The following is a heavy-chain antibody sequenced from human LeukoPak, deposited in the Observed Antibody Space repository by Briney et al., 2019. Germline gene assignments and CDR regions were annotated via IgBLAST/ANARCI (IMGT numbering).Heavy chain of an antibody. V-gene: IGHV3-30*01. CDR1: GFTFSSYA. D-gene: IGHD5-18*01. CDR3: AREMRGYSYGSNDY. CDR2: ISYDGSNK. J-gene: IGHJ4*02. Sequence: PGGSLRLSCAASGFTFSSYAMHWVRQAPGKGLEWVAVISYDGSNKYYADSVKGRFTISRDNSKNTLCLQMNSLRAEDTAVYYCAREMRGYSYGSNDYWGQGTLVTVSS.